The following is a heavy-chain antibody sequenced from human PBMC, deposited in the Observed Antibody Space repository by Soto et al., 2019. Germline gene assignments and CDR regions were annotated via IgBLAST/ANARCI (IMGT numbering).Heavy chain of an antibody. CDR3: GRGRSGELVIFY. CDR1: GYTFTGYY. J-gene: IGHJ4*02. D-gene: IGHD1-26*01. CDR2: ISPQTGGT. V-gene: IGHV1-2*02. Sequence: ASVKVSCKGSGYTFTGYYIHWVLQTPGQGPEWMGEISPQTGGTKYAQKYQGRVTMTRDTSITTVYMELSNLSPDDTAVYYCGRGRSGELVIFYWGQGTLVTVSS.